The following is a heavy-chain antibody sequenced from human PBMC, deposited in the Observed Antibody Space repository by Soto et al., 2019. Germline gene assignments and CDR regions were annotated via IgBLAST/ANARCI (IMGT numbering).Heavy chain of an antibody. CDR1: GGSINSAGYS. V-gene: IGHV4-30-2*01. J-gene: IGHJ3*02. CDR3: VRRSPEDAFDI. CDR2: IYEGGNT. Sequence: SETLSLTCNVSGGSINSAGYSWSWIRQPPGKGLQWIGHIYEGGNTYYTPSLESRVAISTDKSKNQFSLRLSSVTAADTAVYYCVRRSPEDAFDIWGQGTMVTVSS.